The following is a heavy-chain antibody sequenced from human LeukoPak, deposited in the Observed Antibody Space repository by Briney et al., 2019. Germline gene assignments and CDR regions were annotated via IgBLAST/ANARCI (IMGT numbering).Heavy chain of an antibody. CDR2: MYYGGST. D-gene: IGHD4-11*01. CDR1: GGSMSGQY. CDR3: VRRLDDMDV. Sequence: PSETLSLTCTVSGGSMSGQYWSWIRRPPGKGLEWIGNMYYGGSTNYNPSLKSRVTISIDTSKNQFSLKLSSVTAADTAVYYCVRRLDDMDVWGKGTTVTVSS. V-gene: IGHV4-59*08. J-gene: IGHJ6*03.